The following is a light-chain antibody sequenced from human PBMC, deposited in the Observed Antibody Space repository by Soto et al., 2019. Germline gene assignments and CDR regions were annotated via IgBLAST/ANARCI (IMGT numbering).Light chain of an antibody. V-gene: IGKV3-15*01. J-gene: IGKJ2*01. CDR1: QSVITD. CDR3: QQYNNWPPLYT. CDR2: GAS. Sequence: EIVLTQSPGTLSLSPGERATLSCRASQSVITDLAWYQQRPGQAPRLLIYGASTRATGIPARFSGSGSGTEFTLTISSLQSEDFGVYYCQQYNNWPPLYTFGPGTKLEIK.